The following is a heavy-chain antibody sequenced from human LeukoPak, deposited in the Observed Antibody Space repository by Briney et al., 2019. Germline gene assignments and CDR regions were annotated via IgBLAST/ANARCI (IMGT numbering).Heavy chain of an antibody. CDR3: ARDLMVRVATRDPIDAFDI. CDR1: GGSISSYY. CDR2: IYTSGST. D-gene: IGHD6-6*01. V-gene: IGHV4-4*07. Sequence: SETLSLTCTVSGGSISSYYWSWIRQPAGKGLEWIGHIYTSGSTNYNPSLKSRVTMSIDTSKNQFSLKLSSVTAADTAVYYCARDLMVRVATRDPIDAFDIWGQGTMVTVSS. J-gene: IGHJ3*02.